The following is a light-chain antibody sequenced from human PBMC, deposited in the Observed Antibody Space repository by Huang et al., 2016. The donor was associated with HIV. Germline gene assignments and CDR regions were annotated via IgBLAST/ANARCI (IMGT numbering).Light chain of an antibody. CDR3: HQYNNWLLS. V-gene: IGKV3-15*01. CDR2: GSS. J-gene: IGKJ4*01. Sequence: EIVMTQSPATLSVSPGQRVTLPCRANRSVSTNLAWYQQRHGQAPRLLSYGSSTRAPGIPARFSGSGSGTDFSLTSSSLQSEDFALYYCHQYNNWLLSFGGGTRV. CDR1: RSVSTN.